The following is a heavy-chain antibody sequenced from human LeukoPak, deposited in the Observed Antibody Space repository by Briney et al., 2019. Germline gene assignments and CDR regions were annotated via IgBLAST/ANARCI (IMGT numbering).Heavy chain of an antibody. Sequence: PSETLSLTCTVSGGSISSSSYYWGWIRQPPGEGLEWIGSIYYSGSTYYNPSLKSRVTISVDTSKNQFSLKLSSVTAADTAVYYCARGPLNYDILTGYSTGNFDYWGQGTLVTVSS. CDR1: GGSISSSSYY. J-gene: IGHJ4*02. V-gene: IGHV4-39*07. CDR3: ARGPLNYDILTGYSTGNFDY. CDR2: IYYSGST. D-gene: IGHD3-9*01.